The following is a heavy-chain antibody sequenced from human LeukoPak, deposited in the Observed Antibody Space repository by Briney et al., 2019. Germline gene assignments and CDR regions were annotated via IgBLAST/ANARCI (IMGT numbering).Heavy chain of an antibody. J-gene: IGHJ4*02. D-gene: IGHD3-10*01. Sequence: GGSLRPSCAASGFTFGSYGMSWVRQAPGKGLEWVSSISGSGGTTYYADSVKGRFTLSRDNSKNTLYLQMNSLRAEDTAVYYCAKGSRSLRFGEAGDYWGQGTLVTVSS. CDR3: AKGSRSLRFGEAGDY. V-gene: IGHV3-23*01. CDR2: ISGSGGTT. CDR1: GFTFGSYG.